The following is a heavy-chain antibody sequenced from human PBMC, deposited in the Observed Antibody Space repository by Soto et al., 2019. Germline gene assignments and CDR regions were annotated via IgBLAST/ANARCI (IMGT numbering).Heavy chain of an antibody. D-gene: IGHD6-13*01. CDR3: ARGRRVAAAGPCRY. CDR2: IYHSGST. Sequence: SETLSLTCAVSGGSISSGGYSWSWIRQPPGKGLEWIGYIYHSGSTYYNPSLKSRVTISVDRSKNQFSLKLSSVTAADTAVYYCARGRRVAAAGPCRYWGKGTLVTVSS. CDR1: GGSISSGGYS. V-gene: IGHV4-30-2*01. J-gene: IGHJ4*02.